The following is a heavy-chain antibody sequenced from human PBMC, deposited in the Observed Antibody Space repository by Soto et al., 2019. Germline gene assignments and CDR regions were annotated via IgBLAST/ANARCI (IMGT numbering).Heavy chain of an antibody. D-gene: IGHD3-22*01. Sequence: SETLSLTCTVSGGSISSYSWSWIRQPPGKGLEWIGYIYYSGSTNYNPSLKSRATISVDTSKNQFSLKLSSVTAADTAVYYCARYYYDSSGPIPDYWGQGTLVTVS. CDR2: IYYSGST. V-gene: IGHV4-59*01. J-gene: IGHJ4*02. CDR1: GGSISSYS. CDR3: ARYYYDSSGPIPDY.